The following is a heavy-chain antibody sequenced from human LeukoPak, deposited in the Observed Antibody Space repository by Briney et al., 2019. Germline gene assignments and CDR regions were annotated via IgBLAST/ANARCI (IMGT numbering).Heavy chain of an antibody. D-gene: IGHD3-22*01. Sequence: PSETLSLTCAVYGGSFSGYYWSWIRQPPGKGLEWIGEINHSGSTNYNPSLKSRVTISVDTSKNPFSLKLSSVTAADTAVYYCATTRSSGLGYWGQGTLVTVSS. J-gene: IGHJ4*02. CDR2: INHSGST. CDR1: GGSFSGYY. V-gene: IGHV4-34*01. CDR3: ATTRSSGLGY.